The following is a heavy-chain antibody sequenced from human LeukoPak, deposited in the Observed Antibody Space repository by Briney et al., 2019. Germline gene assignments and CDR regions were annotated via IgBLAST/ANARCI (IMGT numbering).Heavy chain of an antibody. CDR3: ARDPALGGYYDSSGYFDY. D-gene: IGHD3-22*01. V-gene: IGHV1-2*02. CDR1: GYTFTGYY. Sequence: ASVKVSCKASGYTFTGYYMHWVRQAPGQGLEWMGWINPNSGGTNYAQKFQGRVTITADESTSTAYMELSSLRSEDTAVYYCARDPALGGYYDSSGYFDYWGQGTLVTVSS. J-gene: IGHJ4*02. CDR2: INPNSGGT.